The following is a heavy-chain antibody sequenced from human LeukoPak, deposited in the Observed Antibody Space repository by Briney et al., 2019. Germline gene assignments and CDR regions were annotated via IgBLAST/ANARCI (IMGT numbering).Heavy chain of an antibody. D-gene: IGHD2-21*01. CDR2: ISSSSSYI. CDR3: ARDRGSYCGGDCYGMDV. Sequence: PGGSLRLSCAASGFTFSSYSMNWVRQAPGKGLEWVSSISSSSSYIHYADSVKGRFTISRDNAKNSLYLQMNSLRAEDTAVYYCARDRGSYCGGDCYGMDVWGQGTTVTVSS. V-gene: IGHV3-21*01. CDR1: GFTFSSYS. J-gene: IGHJ6*02.